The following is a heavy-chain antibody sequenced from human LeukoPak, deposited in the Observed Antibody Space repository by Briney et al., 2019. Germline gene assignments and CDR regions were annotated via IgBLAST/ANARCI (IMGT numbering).Heavy chain of an antibody. Sequence: ASVKVSCKASGYTFTNYDINWVRQATGQGLEWMGWMNPNSGNTGYAQKFQGRVTMTRNTSISTAYMELSSLRSEDTAVYYCARGVTMVRGVIIYYYYMDVWGKGTTVTISS. V-gene: IGHV1-8*02. D-gene: IGHD3-10*01. CDR3: ARGVTMVRGVIIYYYYMDV. CDR2: MNPNSGNT. CDR1: GYTFTNYD. J-gene: IGHJ6*03.